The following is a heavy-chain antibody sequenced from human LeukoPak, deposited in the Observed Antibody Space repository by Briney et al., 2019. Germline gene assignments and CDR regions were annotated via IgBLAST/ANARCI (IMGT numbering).Heavy chain of an antibody. V-gene: IGHV4-30-2*01. CDR2: IYHSVST. J-gene: IGHJ4*02. Sequence: SETLSLTCTVSGGSISSGDYYWNWIRQPPGKGLEWIGYIYHSVSTYYNPSLKSRVTISVDRSKNQFSLEVSSVTAADTAVYYCARVVAIDLQGQGPINWGQGTLVTVSS. CDR3: ARVVAIDLQGQGPIN. D-gene: IGHD3/OR15-3a*01. CDR1: GGSISSGDYY.